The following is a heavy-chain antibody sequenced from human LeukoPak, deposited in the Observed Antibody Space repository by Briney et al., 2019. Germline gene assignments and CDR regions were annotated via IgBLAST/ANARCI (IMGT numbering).Heavy chain of an antibody. CDR3: AKGNYFDY. Sequence: GGSLRLSCAASGLTFSDYAMTWVRQAPGKGLGWVSVISGSGGNTYYADSVKGRFTISRDNSKNTLNLQMNSLRAEDTAVYYCAKGNYFDYWGQGTLVTVSS. CDR1: GLTFSDYA. V-gene: IGHV3-23*01. J-gene: IGHJ4*02. CDR2: ISGSGGNT.